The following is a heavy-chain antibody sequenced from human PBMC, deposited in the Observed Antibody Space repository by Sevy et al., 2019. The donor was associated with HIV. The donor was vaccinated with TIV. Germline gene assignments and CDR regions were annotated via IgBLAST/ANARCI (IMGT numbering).Heavy chain of an antibody. CDR1: GFTFSSYG. J-gene: IGHJ3*02. D-gene: IGHD3-10*01. V-gene: IGHV3-30*18. CDR2: ISYDGSNK. Sequence: GGSLRLSCAASGFTFSSYGMHWVRQAPGKGLEWVAVISYDGSNKYYADSVKGRFTISRDNSKNTLYLQMNSLRAEDTVVYYCAKDGATMVRGVFDAFDIWGQGTMVTVSS. CDR3: AKDGATMVRGVFDAFDI.